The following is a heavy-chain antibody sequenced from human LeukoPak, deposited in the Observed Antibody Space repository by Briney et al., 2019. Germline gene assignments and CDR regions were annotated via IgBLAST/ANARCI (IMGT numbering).Heavy chain of an antibody. CDR1: GGSFSGYC. Sequence: PSETLSLTCAVYGGSFSGYCWSWIRQPPGKGLEWIGEINHSGSTNYNPSLKSRVTISVDTSKNQFSLKLSSVTAADTAVYYCARVIPGGFDFWGQGTLVTVSS. V-gene: IGHV4-34*01. CDR2: INHSGST. J-gene: IGHJ4*02. D-gene: IGHD3-16*01. CDR3: ARVIPGGFDF.